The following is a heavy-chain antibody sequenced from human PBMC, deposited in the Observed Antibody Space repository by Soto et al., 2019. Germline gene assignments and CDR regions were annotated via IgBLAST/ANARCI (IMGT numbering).Heavy chain of an antibody. CDR1: GGSFSGYY. Sequence: SETLSLTCAVYGGSFSGYYCSWMRQPPGKGLEWIGEINHSGSTNYNPSLKSRVTISVDTSKNQFSLKLSSVTAADTAVYYCARGCQFRAFGGVIASRRAEYFQHWGQGTLVTVSS. J-gene: IGHJ1*01. D-gene: IGHD3-16*02. CDR2: INHSGST. V-gene: IGHV4-34*01. CDR3: ARGCQFRAFGGVIASRRAEYFQH.